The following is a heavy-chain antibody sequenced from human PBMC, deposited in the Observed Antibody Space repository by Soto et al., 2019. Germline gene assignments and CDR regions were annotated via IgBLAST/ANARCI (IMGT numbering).Heavy chain of an antibody. CDR2: ISTYDDKT. CDR3: ARDLGYCNSSGCFRNWFDP. D-gene: IGHD2-15*01. J-gene: IGHJ5*02. V-gene: IGHV1-18*01. CDR1: GYSFRTHG. Sequence: QVQLVQSGAEVKTPGASVKVSCRASGYSFRTHGISWVRQAPGQGLEWMGWISTYDDKTNFPQKVQGRITMTTDTSTSTAYMELRSLRSDDTAVYFCARDLGYCNSSGCFRNWFDPSGQGTLVPVSS.